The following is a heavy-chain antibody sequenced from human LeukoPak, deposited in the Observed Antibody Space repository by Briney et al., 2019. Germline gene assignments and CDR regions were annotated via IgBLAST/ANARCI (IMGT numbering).Heavy chain of an antibody. J-gene: IGHJ3*02. V-gene: IGHV1-18*01. Sequence: ASVKVSCKASGYTFTSYGISWVRQAPGQGLEWMGWIIAYNGNTNYAQKLQGRVTMTTDTSTSTAYMELRSLRSDDTAVYYCARGGYYDSSMNAFDIWGQGTMVTVSS. CDR2: IIAYNGNT. CDR3: ARGGYYDSSMNAFDI. D-gene: IGHD3-22*01. CDR1: GYTFTSYG.